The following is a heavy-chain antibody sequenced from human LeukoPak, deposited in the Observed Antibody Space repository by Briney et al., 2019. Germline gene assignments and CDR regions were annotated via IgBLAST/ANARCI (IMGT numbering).Heavy chain of an antibody. V-gene: IGHV4-39*01. D-gene: IGHD3-10*01. CDR1: GGSISSSSYY. Sequence: PSETLSLTXTVSGGSISSSSYYWGWIRQPPGKGLEWIGSIYHSGSSYYNPSLKSRVPISVDTSKNQFSLKLSSVTAADTAVYYCARHSSYYGNFDYWGQGTLVTVSS. CDR3: ARHSSYYGNFDY. CDR2: IYHSGSS. J-gene: IGHJ4*02.